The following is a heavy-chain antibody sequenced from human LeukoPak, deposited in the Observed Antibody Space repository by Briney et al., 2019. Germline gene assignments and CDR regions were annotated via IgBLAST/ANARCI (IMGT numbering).Heavy chain of an antibody. V-gene: IGHV3-30*03. Sequence: GRSLRLSCAASGFTFSSYGMHWVRQAPGKGLEWVAVISYDGSNKYYADSVKGRFTISRDNSKNTLYLQMNSLRAEDTAVYYCATPVGIEVATPGEYFQHWGQGTLVTVSS. D-gene: IGHD6-19*01. J-gene: IGHJ1*01. CDR2: ISYDGSNK. CDR1: GFTFSSYG. CDR3: ATPVGIEVATPGEYFQH.